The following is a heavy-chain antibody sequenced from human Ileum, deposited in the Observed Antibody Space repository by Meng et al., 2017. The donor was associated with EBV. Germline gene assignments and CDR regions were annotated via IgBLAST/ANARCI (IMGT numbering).Heavy chain of an antibody. D-gene: IGHD3-10*01. CDR3: ARSSPIVRGLDY. Sequence: VQLQEAGPGPVEPAGTPSLTCPVSGGSVRGSDWWSWVRQPPGKGLEWIGEVYHDGATNYHPSLKSRVTISLDKSKNEVNLHLNSLTAADTAVYFCARSSPIVRGLDYWGQGTLVTVSS. J-gene: IGHJ4*02. V-gene: IGHV4-4*01. CDR1: GGSVRGSDW. CDR2: VYHDGAT.